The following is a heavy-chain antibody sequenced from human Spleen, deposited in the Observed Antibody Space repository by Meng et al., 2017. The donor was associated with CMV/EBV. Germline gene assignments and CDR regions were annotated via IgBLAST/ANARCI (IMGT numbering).Heavy chain of an antibody. CDR3: VRVDCSTTSCPQGYYYYYNMDV. D-gene: IGHD2-2*01. J-gene: IGHJ6*02. Sequence: SVKVSCKASGGTFSSYAISWVRQAPGQGLEWMGGIIPILGIANYAQKFQGRVTITADKSTSTAYMELSSLRSEDTAVYYCVRVDCSTTSCPQGYYYYYNMDVWGQGTTVTVSS. V-gene: IGHV1-69*10. CDR1: GGTFSSYA. CDR2: IIPILGIA.